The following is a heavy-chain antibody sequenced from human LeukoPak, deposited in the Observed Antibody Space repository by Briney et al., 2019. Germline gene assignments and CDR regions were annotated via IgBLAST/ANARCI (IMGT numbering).Heavy chain of an antibody. CDR3: ARVSDILTGYSVGAFDI. CDR1: GGSISSSSYY. CDR2: IYYSGST. J-gene: IGHJ3*02. Sequence: SETLSLTCTVSGGSISSSSYYWSWIRQPPGKGLEWIGYIYYSGSTNYNPSLKSRVTISVDTSKNQFSLKLSSVTAADTAVYYCARVSDILTGYSVGAFDIWGQGTMVTVSS. D-gene: IGHD3-9*01. V-gene: IGHV4-61*01.